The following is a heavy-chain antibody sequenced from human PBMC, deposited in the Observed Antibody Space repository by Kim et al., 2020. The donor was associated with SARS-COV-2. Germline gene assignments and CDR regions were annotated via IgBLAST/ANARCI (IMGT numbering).Heavy chain of an antibody. J-gene: IGHJ4*02. D-gene: IGHD3-10*01. Sequence: SETLSLTCTVSGGSISSSSYYWGWIRQPPGKGLEWIGSIYYSGSTYYNPSLKSRVTISVDTSKNQFSLKLSSVTAADTAVYYCASPYGSGSYYGYWGQGTLVTVSS. V-gene: IGHV4-39*07. CDR3: ASPYGSGSYYGY. CDR1: GGSISSSSYY. CDR2: IYYSGST.